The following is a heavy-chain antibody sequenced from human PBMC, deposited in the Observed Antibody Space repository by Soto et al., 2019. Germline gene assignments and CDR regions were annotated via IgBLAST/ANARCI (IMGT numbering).Heavy chain of an antibody. Sequence: PGGSLRLSCAASGFTFNSYAMHWVRQAPGKGLEWVAVSSNDGKIERHANSVKGRFAISRDNSRNTLYLQMNSLRPEDTAPYYCARDLDGSGSYFTNYWGPGTLVTVSS. D-gene: IGHD3-10*01. CDR3: ARDLDGSGSYFTNY. CDR1: GFTFNSYA. J-gene: IGHJ4*02. CDR2: SSNDGKIE. V-gene: IGHV3-30*09.